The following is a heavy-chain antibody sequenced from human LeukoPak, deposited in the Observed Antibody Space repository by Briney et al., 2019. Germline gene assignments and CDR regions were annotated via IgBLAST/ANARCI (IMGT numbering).Heavy chain of an antibody. CDR2: ISGSSTYI. J-gene: IGHJ4*02. V-gene: IGHV3-21*01. CDR1: GFTVTTNY. D-gene: IGHD4-17*01. CDR3: ARDADYGDYRFDY. Sequence: PGGSLRLSCAASGFTVTTNYMNWVRQAPGKGLEWVASISGSSTYIFYSDSLKGRFTISRDNAKNALYLQMNSLRVEDTAVYYCARDADYGDYRFDYWGQGTPVSVSS.